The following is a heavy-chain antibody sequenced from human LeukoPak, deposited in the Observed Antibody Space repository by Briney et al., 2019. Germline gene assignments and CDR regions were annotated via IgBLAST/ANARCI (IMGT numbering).Heavy chain of an antibody. CDR2: IYYSGST. V-gene: IGHV4-59*01. J-gene: IGHJ4*02. CDR3: ARDHLGDSSYFDY. CDR1: GGSISSYY. D-gene: IGHD4-17*01. Sequence: SETPSLTCTVSGGSISSYYWSWIRQPPGKGLGWIGYIYYSGSTNYNPSLKSRVTISVDTSKNQFSLKLSSVTAADTAVYYCARDHLGDSSYFDYWGQGTLVTVSS.